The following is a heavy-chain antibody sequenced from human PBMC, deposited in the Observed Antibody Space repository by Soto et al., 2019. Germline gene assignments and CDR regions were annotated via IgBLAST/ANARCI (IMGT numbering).Heavy chain of an antibody. J-gene: IGHJ4*02. Sequence: SETLSLTCTVSGVSLTSGTYYWSWIRQHPGKGLEWIGYIYYSGSTSYNPYYNPSLKSRLTISVDTSKNQFSLKLTSVTAADTAVYYCARASFFSDYSFDYWGQGTPVTVSS. CDR3: ARASFFSDYSFDY. V-gene: IGHV4-31*02. D-gene: IGHD3-3*02. CDR1: GVSLTSGTYY. CDR2: IYYSGSTSYNP.